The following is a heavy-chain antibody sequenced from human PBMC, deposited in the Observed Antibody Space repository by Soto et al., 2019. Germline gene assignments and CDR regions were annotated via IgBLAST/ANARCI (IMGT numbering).Heavy chain of an antibody. CDR1: GYSLTSYW. V-gene: IGHV5-10-1*01. CDR2: IDPSDSYT. CDR3: ARQGIKYCTNGVCYYYYGMDV. J-gene: IGHJ6*02. D-gene: IGHD2-8*01. Sequence: GESLKISCKGSGYSLTSYWISWVRQMPGKGLEWMGRIDPSDSYTNYSPSFQGHVTISADKSISTAYLQWSSLKASDTAMYYCARQGIKYCTNGVCYYYYGMDVWGQGTTVTVSS.